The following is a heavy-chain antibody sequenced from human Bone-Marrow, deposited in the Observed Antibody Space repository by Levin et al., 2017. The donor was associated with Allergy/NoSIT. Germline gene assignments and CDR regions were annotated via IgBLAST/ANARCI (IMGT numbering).Heavy chain of an antibody. V-gene: IGHV3-11*01. J-gene: IGHJ4*02. CDR1: GFVYSDYY. CDR2: MSDNGRTK. Sequence: GESLKISCVVSGFVYSDYYMSWIRQAPGKGLEWVSYMSDNGRTKHYADSAKGRFAISRDNAKNLLYLQMDSLRVEDTAVYYCARGLWGSLMPPGSDYWGQGTLVTVSS. CDR3: ARGLWGSLMPPGSDY. D-gene: IGHD2-21*01.